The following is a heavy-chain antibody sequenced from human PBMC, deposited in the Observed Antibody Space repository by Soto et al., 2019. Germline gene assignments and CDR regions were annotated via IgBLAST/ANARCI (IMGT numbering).Heavy chain of an antibody. CDR3: VKGHSSGWPEIY. J-gene: IGHJ4*02. V-gene: IGHV3-64D*06. Sequence: GGSLRLSCSASGFTFRIYTMLWVRQAPGKGLEYVSAISDAGGGTYYADSVKGRFTISRDDPKNTLYLQMSNLRAEDTAVYYCVKGHSSGWPEIYWGQGTLVTVSS. CDR2: ISDAGGGT. D-gene: IGHD6-19*01. CDR1: GFTFRIYT.